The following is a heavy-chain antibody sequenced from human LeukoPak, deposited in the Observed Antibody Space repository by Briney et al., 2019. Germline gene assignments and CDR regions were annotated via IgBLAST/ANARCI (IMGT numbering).Heavy chain of an antibody. CDR3: TTGIDY. CDR1: GVTLSNAW. Sequence: GGAPRLSRADSGVTLSNAWMSSVRQAPGKGREWVGRIKSKTVGGTTDYAAPVEGRFTISRDDSKNTLYLQMNSMKTEDTAVYYCTTGIDYWGQGTLVTVS. J-gene: IGHJ4*02. CDR2: IKSKTVGGTT. V-gene: IGHV3-15*05.